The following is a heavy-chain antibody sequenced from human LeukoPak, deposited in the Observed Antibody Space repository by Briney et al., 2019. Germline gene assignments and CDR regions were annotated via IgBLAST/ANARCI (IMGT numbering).Heavy chain of an antibody. Sequence: GGSLRLSCAASGFTFSSCSMNWVRQAPGKGLEWVSSIKGRFTISRDNAKNSLYLQMNSLRAEDTAVYYCATGGGDWFDPWGQGTLVTVSS. V-gene: IGHV3-21*01. CDR1: GFTFSSCS. D-gene: IGHD2-8*02. CDR2: I. J-gene: IGHJ5*02. CDR3: ATGGGDWFDP.